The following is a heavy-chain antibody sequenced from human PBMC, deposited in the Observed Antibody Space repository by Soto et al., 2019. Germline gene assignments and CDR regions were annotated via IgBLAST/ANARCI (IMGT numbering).Heavy chain of an antibody. V-gene: IGHV1-3*01. J-gene: IGHJ5*02. CDR2: INAGNGNT. D-gene: IGHD6-13*01. Sequence: ASLKVSCKASGDTFTSYAMHWVRQAPGQRLEWMGWINAGNGNTKYSQKFQGRVTITRDTSASTAYMELSSLRSEDTAVYYCARSSGWYVWFDPWGQGTLVTVSS. CDR1: GDTFTSYA. CDR3: ARSSGWYVWFDP.